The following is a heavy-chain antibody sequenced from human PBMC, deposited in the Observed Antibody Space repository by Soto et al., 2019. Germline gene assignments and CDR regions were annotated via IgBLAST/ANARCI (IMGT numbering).Heavy chain of an antibody. J-gene: IGHJ4*02. CDR1: GFSISSGGYF. CDR3: ARFAREENPKVGSWYYFDY. CDR2: IYYSGRT. D-gene: IGHD6-13*01. V-gene: IGHV4-31*03. Sequence: PSETLSLTCTVSGFSISSGGYFWSWVRQHPGKGLEWIGNIYYSGRTYYNPSLKSRVTISVDTSKNQFSLKLSSVTAADTAVYYCARFAREENPKVGSWYYFDYWGQGTRVTVSS.